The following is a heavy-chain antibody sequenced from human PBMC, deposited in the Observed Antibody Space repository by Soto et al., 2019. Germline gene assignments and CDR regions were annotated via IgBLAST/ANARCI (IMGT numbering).Heavy chain of an antibody. CDR2: INAGNGNT. D-gene: IGHD6-19*01. Sequence: ASVKVSCKASGYTFTSYAMHWVRQAPGQRLEWMGWINAGNGNTKYSQKFQGRVTITRDTSTSTAYMELRSLRSDDTAVYYCARDVAVAGGHFDYWGQGTLVTVSS. CDR3: ARDVAVAGGHFDY. V-gene: IGHV1-3*01. CDR1: GYTFTSYA. J-gene: IGHJ4*02.